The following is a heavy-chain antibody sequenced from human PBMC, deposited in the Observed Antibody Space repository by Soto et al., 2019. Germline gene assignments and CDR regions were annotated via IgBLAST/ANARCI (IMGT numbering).Heavy chain of an antibody. CDR3: TRVLRNTHAPGKTRYYAIDG. CDR1: GGTFSKDA. D-gene: IGHD1-1*01. Sequence: QVQLVQSGAEVKKPGSSVTVSCKTSGGTFSKDAINWVRQAPGQGLEWMGLLITVFALPIYAQKFQGRIRITADESTSTAIMDLSSLRAEDTAVYYCTRVLRNTHAPGKTRYYAIDGRCQGTTVSVSS. J-gene: IGHJ6*02. CDR2: LITVFALP. V-gene: IGHV1-69*01.